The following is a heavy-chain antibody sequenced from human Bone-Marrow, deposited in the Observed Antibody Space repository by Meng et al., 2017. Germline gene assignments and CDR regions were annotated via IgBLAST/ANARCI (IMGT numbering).Heavy chain of an antibody. Sequence: GESLKISCAASGFTFSSYAMHWVRQAPGKGLEWVAVISYDGSNKYYADSVKGRFTISRDNSKNTLYLQMNSLRAEDTAVYYCARSRGVMYSSSWYGFDYWGQGTLVNVSS. CDR1: GFTFSSYA. J-gene: IGHJ4*02. CDR2: ISYDGSNK. CDR3: ARSRGVMYSSSWYGFDY. V-gene: IGHV3-30*01. D-gene: IGHD6-13*01.